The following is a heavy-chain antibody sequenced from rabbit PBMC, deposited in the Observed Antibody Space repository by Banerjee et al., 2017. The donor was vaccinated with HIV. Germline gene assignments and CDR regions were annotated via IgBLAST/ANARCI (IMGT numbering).Heavy chain of an antibody. CDR1: GFSFTNKYV. V-gene: IGHV1S45*01. Sequence: QEQLEESGGDLVKPEGSLTLTCTASGFSFTNKYVMCWVRQAPGKGPEWIGTIYAGSSGITDYASWVNGRFTISKTSSTTVTLQMTSLTAADTATYFCARDLAGVIGWNFDLWGPGTLVTVS. CDR3: ARDLAGVIGWNFDL. CDR2: IYAGSSGIT. D-gene: IGHD4-1*01. J-gene: IGHJ4*01.